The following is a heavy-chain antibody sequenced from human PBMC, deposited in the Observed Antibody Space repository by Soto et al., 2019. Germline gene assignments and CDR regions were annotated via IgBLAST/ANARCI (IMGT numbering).Heavy chain of an antibody. CDR1: GYTFTSYA. CDR3: ERDESIVLLTAPDAFGT. D-gene: IGHD2-21*02. Sequence: ASGKVSCKASGYTFTSYAMHWVRQAPGQRLEGRGWINAGNGNTKYSQKFQGRVTITRDTSASTAYMELSSLRSEDTAVYYCERDESIVLLTAPDAFGTWGEG. J-gene: IGHJ3*02. CDR2: INAGNGNT. V-gene: IGHV1-3*01.